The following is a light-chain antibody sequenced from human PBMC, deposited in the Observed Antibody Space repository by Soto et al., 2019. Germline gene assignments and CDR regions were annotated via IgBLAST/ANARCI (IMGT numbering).Light chain of an antibody. CDR3: SSYAGSSTPVL. CDR1: SSDVGGYNY. CDR2: DVS. Sequence: QSVLTQPASVSGSPGQSITFSCTGTSSDVGGYNYVSWYQQHPGEAPKLLIYDVSHRPSGVSNRFSGSKSGNTASLTISGLQADDEADYYCSSYAGSSTPVLFGGGSKLTVL. J-gene: IGLJ2*01. V-gene: IGLV2-14*01.